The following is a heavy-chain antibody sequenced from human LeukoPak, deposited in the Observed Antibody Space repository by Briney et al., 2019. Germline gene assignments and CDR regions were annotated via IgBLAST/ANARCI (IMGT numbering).Heavy chain of an antibody. CDR3: ARRALMSTTVTRGGTDFYYAMDV. CDR1: GGSFSDYY. CDR2: INHGGRT. Sequence: SETLSLTCVVYGGSFSDYYWSWIRQPPGKGLQWIGEINHGGRTNYHPSLKSRVTISVDTSKNQFSLQLTSVTAADTAVYFCARRALMSTTVTRGGTDFYYAMDVWGQGTTVTVSS. V-gene: IGHV4-34*01. J-gene: IGHJ6*02. D-gene: IGHD4-11*01.